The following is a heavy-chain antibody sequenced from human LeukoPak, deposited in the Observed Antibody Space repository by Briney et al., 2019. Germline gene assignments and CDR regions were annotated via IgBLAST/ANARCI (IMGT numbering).Heavy chain of an antibody. CDR3: ASYPYDSSGYYWFADAFDI. CDR1: GGTFSSYA. CDR2: IIPIFGTA. D-gene: IGHD3-22*01. J-gene: IGHJ3*02. V-gene: IGHV1-69*01. Sequence: GSSVKVSCKASGGTFSSYAISWVRQAPGQGLEWMGGIIPIFGTANYAQKFQGRVTITADESTSTAYRQLSSLRSEDTAVYYCASYPYDSSGYYWFADAFDIWGQGTMVTVSS.